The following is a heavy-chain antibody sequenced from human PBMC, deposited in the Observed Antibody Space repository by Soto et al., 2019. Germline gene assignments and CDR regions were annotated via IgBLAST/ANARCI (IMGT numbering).Heavy chain of an antibody. CDR1: GYSFTSYW. V-gene: IGHV5-10-1*01. Sequence: PGESLKISCKGSGYSFTSYWISWVRQMPGKGLEWMGRIDPSDSYTNYSPPFQGHVTISADKSISTAYLQWSSLKASDTAMYYCATMVGTTGTTPRVINWFDPWGQGTLVTVSS. CDR2: IDPSDSYT. J-gene: IGHJ5*02. D-gene: IGHD1-1*01. CDR3: ATMVGTTGTTPRVINWFDP.